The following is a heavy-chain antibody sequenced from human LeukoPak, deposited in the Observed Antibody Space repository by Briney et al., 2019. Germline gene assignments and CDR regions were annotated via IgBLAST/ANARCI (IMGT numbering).Heavy chain of an antibody. Sequence: GGSLRLSCAASGFTFSGSDMHWVRQASGKGLEWVGRIRSKANSYATAYAASVKGRFTISRDDSKNTAYLQMNSLKTEDTAVYYCTRQLLWSDGRDYWGQGTLVTVSS. J-gene: IGHJ4*02. CDR2: IRSKANSYAT. CDR1: GFTFSGSD. CDR3: TRQLLWSDGRDY. D-gene: IGHD2-2*01. V-gene: IGHV3-73*01.